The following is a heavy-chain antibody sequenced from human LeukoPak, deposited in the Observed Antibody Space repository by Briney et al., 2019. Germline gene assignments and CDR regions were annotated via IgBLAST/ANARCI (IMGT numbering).Heavy chain of an antibody. CDR1: GFTLSNAW. D-gene: IGHD2-15*01. J-gene: IGHJ4*02. CDR2: ISSSSSYI. Sequence: GGSLRLSCAASGFTLSNAWVSWVRQAPGKGLEWVSSISSSSSYIYYADSVKGRFTISRDNAKNSLYLQMNSLRAEDTAVYYCAKRYCSGGSCYVHFDYWGQGTLVTVSS. CDR3: AKRYCSGGSCYVHFDY. V-gene: IGHV3-21*04.